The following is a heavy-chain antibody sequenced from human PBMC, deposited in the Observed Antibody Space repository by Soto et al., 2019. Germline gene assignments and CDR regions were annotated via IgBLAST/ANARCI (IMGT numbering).Heavy chain of an antibody. CDR1: GFTFSSYG. CDR2: IWFDGSKE. Sequence: QVELVESGGGVVQLGGSLRLACAASGFTFSSYGMHWVRQAPGKGLEWVAVIWFDGSKEFYAASVEGRFTISRDNSKNMVYLEMNSPRDVDTAVYYCARAVPAAKGWFDSWGQGTLVTVSS. V-gene: IGHV3-33*01. J-gene: IGHJ5*01. D-gene: IGHD2-2*01. CDR3: ARAVPAAKGWFDS.